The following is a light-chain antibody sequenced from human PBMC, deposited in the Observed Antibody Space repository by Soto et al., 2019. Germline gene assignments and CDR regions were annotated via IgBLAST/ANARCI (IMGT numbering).Light chain of an antibody. V-gene: IGLV2-8*01. CDR2: DVN. CDR3: ISYAGSNKPD. J-gene: IGLJ2*01. Sequence: QSALTQPPSASGSPGQSVSIYCCGNNSDVGGYNYVSWYQQHPGKAPKLMIYDVNTRPSGVPDRFSGSKSGNTASLTVSGLQAEDEADYYCISYAGSNKPDFGGGTELTVL. CDR1: NSDVGGYNY.